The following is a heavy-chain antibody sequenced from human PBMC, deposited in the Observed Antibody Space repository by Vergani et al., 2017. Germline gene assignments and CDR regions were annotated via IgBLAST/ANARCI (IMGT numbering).Heavy chain of an antibody. CDR2: IIPILGIA. V-gene: IGHV1-69*02. Sequence: QVQLVQSGAEVKKPGSSVKVSCKASGGTFSSYTISWVRQAPGQGLEWMGRIIPILGIANYAQKFQGRVTITADESTSTAYMELSSLRSEDTAVYYCASIAALPYYYYYMDVWGKGTTVTVSS. J-gene: IGHJ6*03. D-gene: IGHD6-13*01. CDR1: GGTFSSYT. CDR3: ASIAALPYYYYYMDV.